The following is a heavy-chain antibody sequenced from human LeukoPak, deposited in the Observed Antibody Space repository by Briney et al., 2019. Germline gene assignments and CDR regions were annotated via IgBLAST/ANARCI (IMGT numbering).Heavy chain of an antibody. CDR1: GGSITSYY. D-gene: IGHD6-13*01. Sequence: SETLSLTCTVSGGSITSYYWSWIRQPAGKGLEWIGRIYSTGSTNYNPSLKSRVTMSVDTSKNQFSLRLRSVTAADTAVYYCARQIASAGTAGFDFWGQGALVTVSS. CDR3: ARQIASAGTAGFDF. J-gene: IGHJ4*02. V-gene: IGHV4-4*07. CDR2: IYSTGST.